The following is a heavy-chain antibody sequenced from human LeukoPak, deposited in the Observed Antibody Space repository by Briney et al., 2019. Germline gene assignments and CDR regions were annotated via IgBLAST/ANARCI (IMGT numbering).Heavy chain of an antibody. CDR2: MNPNSGNT. D-gene: IGHD3-22*01. Sequence: ASVKVSCKASGYTFTSYDINWVRQATGQGLEWMGWMNPNSGNTGYAQKFQGRVTMTRNTSISTAYMELSSLRSEDTAVYYCAREYYDSSGRAPPYIDYWGQGTLVTVSS. V-gene: IGHV1-8*01. CDR3: AREYYDSSGRAPPYIDY. J-gene: IGHJ4*02. CDR1: GYTFTSYD.